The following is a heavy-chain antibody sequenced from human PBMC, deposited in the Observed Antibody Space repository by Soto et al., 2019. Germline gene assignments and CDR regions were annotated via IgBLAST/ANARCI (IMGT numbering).Heavy chain of an antibody. CDR3: ARASDGYRSGWYVGYFDY. Sequence: SVKVSCKASGYTFTSYGISWVRQAPGQGLEWMGWIRAYNGYTNYAQKFQGRVTITTDTSTSTAYMELRSLISDDTAVYYCARASDGYRSGWYVGYFDYWGQGTMVTVS. J-gene: IGHJ4*02. V-gene: IGHV1-18*04. CDR1: GYTFTSYG. D-gene: IGHD6-19*01. CDR2: IRAYNGYT.